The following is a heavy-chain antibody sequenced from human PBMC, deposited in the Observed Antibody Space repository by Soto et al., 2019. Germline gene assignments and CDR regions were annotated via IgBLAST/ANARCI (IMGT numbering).Heavy chain of an antibody. CDR3: ARDSGYGSGTSVNNYVDC. CDR1: GFTFSSYS. CDR2: ISSSSSYI. V-gene: IGHV3-21*01. Sequence: PGGSLRLSCAASGFTFSSYSMNWVRQAPGKGLEWVSSISSSSSYIYYADSVKGRFTISRDNAKNSLYLQMNSLRAEDTAVDYCARDSGYGSGTSVNNYVDCWGQGTLVTVSS. J-gene: IGHJ4*02. D-gene: IGHD3-10*01.